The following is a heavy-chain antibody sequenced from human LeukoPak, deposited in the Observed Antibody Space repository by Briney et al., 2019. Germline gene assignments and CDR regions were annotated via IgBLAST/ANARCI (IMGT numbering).Heavy chain of an antibody. D-gene: IGHD5-18*01. CDR3: ARDLSLRRVGYSYGYHPPFGY. CDR2: ISGYNGNT. V-gene: IGHV1-18*01. CDR1: GYTFSSYG. Sequence: ASVKVSCKASGYTFSSYGISWVRQAPGQGLEWMGWISGYNGNTKYAQKLQGRVTMTTDTSTSTAYMELRSLRSDDTAVYYCARDLSLRRVGYSYGYHPPFGYWGQGTLVTVSS. J-gene: IGHJ4*02.